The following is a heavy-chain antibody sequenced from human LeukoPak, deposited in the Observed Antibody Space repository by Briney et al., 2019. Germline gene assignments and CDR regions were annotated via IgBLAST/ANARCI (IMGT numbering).Heavy chain of an antibody. Sequence: GGSLTLSCAASGFSVNYSWMRWVRQSPGKGREWVANMKQRGGEKSYGDSVKGRFSISRDNTKNSVFLQMNSLRDEDTAVYYCARGYYYSGTYYLSFLDYWGQGTLVTVSS. CDR1: GFSVNYSW. J-gene: IGHJ4*02. D-gene: IGHD3-10*01. V-gene: IGHV3-7*01. CDR3: ARGYYYSGTYYLSFLDY. CDR2: MKQRGGEK.